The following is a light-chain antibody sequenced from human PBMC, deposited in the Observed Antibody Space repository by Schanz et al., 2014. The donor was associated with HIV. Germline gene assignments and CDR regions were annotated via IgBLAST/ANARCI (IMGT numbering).Light chain of an antibody. CDR3: SSCSTSTLD. CDR1: SSNIGAGYD. V-gene: IGLV1-40*01. CDR2: GNN. J-gene: IGLJ2*01. Sequence: QSVLTQPPSVSGAPGQRVTISCTGSSSNIGAGYDVHWYQQLPGTAPKLLIYGNNNRPSGVPDRFSGSKSGTSASLAITGLRAEDEADYYCSSCSTSTLDFGGGTKLTVL.